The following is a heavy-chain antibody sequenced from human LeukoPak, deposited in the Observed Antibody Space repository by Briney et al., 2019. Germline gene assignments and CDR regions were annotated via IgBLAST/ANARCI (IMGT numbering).Heavy chain of an antibody. J-gene: IGHJ5*02. D-gene: IGHD2-15*01. CDR3: APTDCSGGSCYSSWFDP. CDR2: INHSGST. V-gene: IGHV4-34*01. CDR1: GGSFSAYY. Sequence: SETLSLTCAVYGGSFSAYYWSWIRQPPGKGLEWIGEINHSGSTHYNPSLKSRVTISVDTSKNQFSLKLSSVTAADTAVYYCAPTDCSGGSCYSSWFDPWGQGTLVTVSS.